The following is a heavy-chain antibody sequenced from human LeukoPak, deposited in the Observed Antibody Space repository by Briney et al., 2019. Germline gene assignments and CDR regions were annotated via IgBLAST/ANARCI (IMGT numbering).Heavy chain of an antibody. Sequence: SETLSLTCAVYGGSFSGYYWSWIRQPPGKGLEWIGEINHSGSTNYNPSLKSRVTISVDTSKNQFSLKLSSVTAADTAVYYCARSGHGASFDYWGQGTLVTVSS. CDR2: INHSGST. CDR1: GGSFSGYY. D-gene: IGHD1-26*01. J-gene: IGHJ4*02. CDR3: ARSGHGASFDY. V-gene: IGHV4-34*01.